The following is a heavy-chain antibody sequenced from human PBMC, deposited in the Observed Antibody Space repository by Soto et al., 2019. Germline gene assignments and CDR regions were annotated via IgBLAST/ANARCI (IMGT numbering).Heavy chain of an antibody. CDR2: IDPSDSYT. CDR3: ARLAMATRRGYYGMDV. Sequence: GESLKISCQISGYPFTTYWIGWVRQMPGKGLEWMGRIDPSDSYTNYSPSFQGHVTISADKSISTAYLQWSSLKASDTAMYYCARLAMATRRGYYGMDVWGQGTTVTAP. D-gene: IGHD5-12*01. V-gene: IGHV5-10-1*01. J-gene: IGHJ6*02. CDR1: GYPFTTYW.